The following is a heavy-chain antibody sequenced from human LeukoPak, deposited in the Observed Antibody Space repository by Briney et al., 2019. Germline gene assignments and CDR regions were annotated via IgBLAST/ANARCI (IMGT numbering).Heavy chain of an antibody. Sequence: SVKVSCKASGGTFSSYAISWVRQAPGQGLEWMGGIIPIFGTANYAQKFQGRVTITADESTSTAYMELSSLRSGDTAVYYYARDSPSRAAVAGTLPFDYWGQGTLVTVSS. J-gene: IGHJ4*02. V-gene: IGHV1-69*01. D-gene: IGHD6-19*01. CDR3: ARDSPSRAAVAGTLPFDY. CDR2: IIPIFGTA. CDR1: GGTFSSYA.